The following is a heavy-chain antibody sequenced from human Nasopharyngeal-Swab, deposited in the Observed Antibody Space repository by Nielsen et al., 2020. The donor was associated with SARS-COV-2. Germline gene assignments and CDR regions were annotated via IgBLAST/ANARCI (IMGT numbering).Heavy chain of an antibody. J-gene: IGHJ6*02. Sequence: ASVKVSCKASGYTFTGYYMHWVRQAPGQGLEWMGWINPNSGGTNYAQKFQGWVTMTRDTSISTAYMELSRLRSDDTAVYYCAIPDPGSCWHKNYYYYGMDVWGQGTTVTVSS. CDR2: INPNSGGT. V-gene: IGHV1-2*04. CDR3: AIPDPGSCWHKNYYYYGMDV. CDR1: GYTFTGYY. D-gene: IGHD2-15*01.